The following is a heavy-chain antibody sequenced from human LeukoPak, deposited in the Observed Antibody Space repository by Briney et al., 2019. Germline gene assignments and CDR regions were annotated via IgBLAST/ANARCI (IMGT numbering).Heavy chain of an antibody. Sequence: PGGSLRLPCAASGFTVSSNYMTWVRQAPGKGLEWVSVIYSGDTTYYADSVKGRFTISRDNSKNTLHLQMNSLRAEDTAVYYCARGRSLGYFDNWGQGTLVTVSS. CDR2: IYSGDTT. D-gene: IGHD6-13*01. CDR3: ARGRSLGYFDN. J-gene: IGHJ4*02. CDR1: GFTVSSNY. V-gene: IGHV3-53*01.